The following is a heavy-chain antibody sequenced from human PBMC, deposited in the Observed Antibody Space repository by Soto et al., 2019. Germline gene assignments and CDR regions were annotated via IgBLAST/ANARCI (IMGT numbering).Heavy chain of an antibody. CDR1: GFTFSSYS. CDR3: ARDTVPAGEWLSYYYGMDV. D-gene: IGHD3-3*01. V-gene: IGHV3-21*01. CDR2: ISSSSSYI. J-gene: IGHJ6*02. Sequence: GGSLRLSCAASGFTFSSYSMNWVRQAQGKGLEWVSSISSSSSYIYYADSVKGRFTISRDNAKNSLYLQMNSLRAEDTAVYYCARDTVPAGEWLSYYYGMDVWGQGTTVTVSS.